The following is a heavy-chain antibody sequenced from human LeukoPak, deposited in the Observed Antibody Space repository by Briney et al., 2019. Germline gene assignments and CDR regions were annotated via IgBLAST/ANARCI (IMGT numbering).Heavy chain of an antibody. CDR1: GFTFSSYG. CDR3: AKDLGGGYCSSTSCYYYFYGMDV. D-gene: IGHD2-2*01. J-gene: IGHJ6*04. CDR2: ISYDGSNK. V-gene: IGHV3-30*18. Sequence: PGGSLRLSCAASGFTFSSYGMHWVRQAPGKGLEWVAVISYDGSNKYYAESVKGRFTISRDNSKNALYLQMNSQRAEDTAVYYCAKDLGGGYCSSTSCYYYFYGMDVWGKGTTVTVSS.